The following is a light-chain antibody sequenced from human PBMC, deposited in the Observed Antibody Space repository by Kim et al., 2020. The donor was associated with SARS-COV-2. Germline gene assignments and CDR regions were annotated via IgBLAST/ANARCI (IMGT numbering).Light chain of an antibody. V-gene: IGLV2-23*02. Sequence: GQLITISCTGSSSDVGSYNLVSWYQQHPGKAPKLMICEVSQRPSGVSDRFSGSKSGNTASLTISELQTEDEADYYCCSYAGGNTLVFGGGTKVTVL. J-gene: IGLJ3*02. CDR3: CSYAGGNTLV. CDR2: EVS. CDR1: SSDVGSYNL.